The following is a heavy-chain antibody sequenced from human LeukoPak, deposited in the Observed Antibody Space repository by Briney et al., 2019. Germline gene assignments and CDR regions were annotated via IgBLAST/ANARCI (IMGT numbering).Heavy chain of an antibody. D-gene: IGHD3-16*02. CDR1: GYTFTGYY. CDR2: INPNSGGT. J-gene: IGHJ4*02. CDR3: ARWGEEWSNPLYDYVWGSYRYNGYFDY. Sequence: ASVKVSCKASGYTFTGYYMHWVRQAPGQGLEWMGWINPNSGGTNYAQKFQGRVTMTRDTSISTAYMELSRLRSDDTAVYYCARWGEEWSNPLYDYVWGSYRYNGYFDYWGQGTLVTVSS. V-gene: IGHV1-2*02.